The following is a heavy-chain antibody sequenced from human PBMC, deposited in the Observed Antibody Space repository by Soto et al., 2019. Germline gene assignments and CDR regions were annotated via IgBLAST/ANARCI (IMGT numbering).Heavy chain of an antibody. Sequence: GGSPRLSCAASGFTFTSYAMHWFRQAPGKGLEWVAVIWYDGINKYYADSVKGRFTISRDNSKNTLYLQMNSLRAEDTAVYSWARDRGAVAAYSMDGWGKGNTVPVYS. V-gene: IGHV3-33*01. CDR3: ARDRGAVAAYSMDG. D-gene: IGHD6-19*01. J-gene: IGHJ6*03. CDR2: IWYDGINK. CDR1: GFTFTSYA.